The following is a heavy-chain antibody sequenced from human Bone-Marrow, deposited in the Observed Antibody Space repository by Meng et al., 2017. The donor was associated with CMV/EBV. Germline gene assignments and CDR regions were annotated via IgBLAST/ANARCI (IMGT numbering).Heavy chain of an antibody. CDR3: ARSSRVVDVYYYYGMDV. V-gene: IGHV3-48*04. Sequence: GESLKISCAASGFTFSSYGMHWVRQAPGKGLEWVSYISSSGSTIYYADSVKGRFTISRDNAKNSLYLQMNSLRAEDTAVYYCARSSRVVDVYYYYGMDVWGQGTTVTVSS. CDR1: GFTFSSYG. CDR2: ISSSGSTI. D-gene: IGHD2-15*01. J-gene: IGHJ6*02.